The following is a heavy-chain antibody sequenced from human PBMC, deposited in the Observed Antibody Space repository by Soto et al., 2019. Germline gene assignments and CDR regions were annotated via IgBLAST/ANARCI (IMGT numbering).Heavy chain of an antibody. CDR3: ARGIAARESFDY. Sequence: SETLSLTCTVSDGSISSGGYYWSCIRQHPGKGLEWIGYIYYSGSTYYNPSLKSRVTISVDTSKNQFSLKLSSVTAADTAVYYCARGIAARESFDYWGQGTLVTVSS. J-gene: IGHJ4*02. D-gene: IGHD6-6*01. CDR1: DGSISSGGYY. CDR2: IYYSGST. V-gene: IGHV4-31*03.